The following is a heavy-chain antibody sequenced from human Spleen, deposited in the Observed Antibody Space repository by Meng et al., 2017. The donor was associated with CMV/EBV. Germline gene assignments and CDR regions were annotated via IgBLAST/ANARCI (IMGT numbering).Heavy chain of an antibody. D-gene: IGHD3-22*01. V-gene: IGHV6-1*01. Sequence: SETLSLTCAISGDSVSSSSAAWIWIRQSPSRGLEWLGRTYYRSKWYDDYAMAVKSRITINPDTSKNQFSLQLNSVTPEDTAVYYCARDYYDSGAYYYTEEYYHGLDVWGQGTTVTVSS. CDR3: ARDYYDSGAYYYTEEYYHGLDV. J-gene: IGHJ6*02. CDR1: GDSVSSSSAA. CDR2: TYYRSKWYD.